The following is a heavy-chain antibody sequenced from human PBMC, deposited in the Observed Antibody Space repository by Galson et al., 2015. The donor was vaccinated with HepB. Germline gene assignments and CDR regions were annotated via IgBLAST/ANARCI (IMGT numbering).Heavy chain of an antibody. Sequence: SIRSYYWSWIRQPAGKGLEWIGRIYTSGSTNYNPSLKSRVTMSVDTSKNQFSLKLSSVTAADTAVYYCARLRYYDSRELYAFDIWGQGTMVTVSS. CDR1: SIRSYY. V-gene: IGHV4-4*07. D-gene: IGHD3-22*01. CDR2: IYTSGST. J-gene: IGHJ3*02. CDR3: ARLRYYDSRELYAFDI.